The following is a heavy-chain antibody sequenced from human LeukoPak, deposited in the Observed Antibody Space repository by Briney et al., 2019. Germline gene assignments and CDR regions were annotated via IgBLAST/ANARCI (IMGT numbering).Heavy chain of an antibody. D-gene: IGHD6-19*01. J-gene: IGHJ3*01. CDR1: GYRFTGYF. Sequence: ASVKVSCKAAGYRFTGYFIHWVRQAPGQGLEWMGIINPSGGSTSYAQKFQGRVTMTRDTSISTAYMELSRLTSDDTAVYYCASPRSSGWYGYAFDVWGQGTMVTVSS. V-gene: IGHV1-46*01. CDR3: ASPRSSGWYGYAFDV. CDR2: INPSGGST.